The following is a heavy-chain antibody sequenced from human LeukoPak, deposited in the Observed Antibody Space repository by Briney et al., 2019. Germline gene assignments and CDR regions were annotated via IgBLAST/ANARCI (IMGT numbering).Heavy chain of an antibody. CDR3: ARVVGAALYSYYHGLDV. J-gene: IGHJ6*02. D-gene: IGHD2-15*01. Sequence: ASVKVSCKASGYTFTSYDINWVRQATGQGLEWMGWMNPNSGNTGYAQKFQGRVTMTRNTSISTAYMELSSLRSEDTAVYYCARVVGAALYSYYHGLDVWVQGTTVIVSS. V-gene: IGHV1-8*01. CDR1: GYTFTSYD. CDR2: MNPNSGNT.